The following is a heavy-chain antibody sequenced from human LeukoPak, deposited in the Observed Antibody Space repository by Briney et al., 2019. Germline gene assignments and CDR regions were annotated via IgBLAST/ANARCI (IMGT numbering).Heavy chain of an antibody. J-gene: IGHJ4*02. D-gene: IGHD3-10*01. Sequence: GGSLRLSCAASGFTFSGSALHWVRQASGKGLEWVGRIRSTANGYATAYAASVKGRFTISRDDSKNTAYLQMDSLKTEDTAVYYCTGNYYGSRSYADFDYWGQGTLVIVSS. CDR2: IRSTANGYAT. CDR3: TGNYYGSRSYADFDY. CDR1: GFTFSGSA. V-gene: IGHV3-73*01.